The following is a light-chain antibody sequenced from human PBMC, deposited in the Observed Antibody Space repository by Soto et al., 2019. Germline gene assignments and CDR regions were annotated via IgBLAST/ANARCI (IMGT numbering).Light chain of an antibody. CDR2: DAS. CDR1: QSISSW. CDR3: QQYNSYSGT. J-gene: IGKJ1*01. V-gene: IGKV1-5*01. Sequence: DIQMTQSPSTLSASVGDRVTITCRASQSISSWLAWYQQKPGKAPKLLIYDASSLESGVPPRFSGSGSGTEFTLTISSLQPDDFATYYCQQYNSYSGTFGKGTKV.